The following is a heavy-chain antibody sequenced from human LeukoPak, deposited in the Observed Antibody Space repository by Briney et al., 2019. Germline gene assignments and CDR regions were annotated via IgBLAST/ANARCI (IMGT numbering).Heavy chain of an antibody. CDR1: GFTFSSYW. V-gene: IGHV3-7*01. Sequence: PGGSLRLSCAASGFTFSSYWMSWVRQAPGKGLEWVANIKQDGSEKYYVDSVKGRFTISRDNAKNSLYLQMNSLRAEDTAVYYCARDLDVVVHLNWFDPWGQGTLVTVSS. CDR2: IKQDGSEK. CDR3: ARDLDVVVHLNWFDP. D-gene: IGHD2-2*01. J-gene: IGHJ5*02.